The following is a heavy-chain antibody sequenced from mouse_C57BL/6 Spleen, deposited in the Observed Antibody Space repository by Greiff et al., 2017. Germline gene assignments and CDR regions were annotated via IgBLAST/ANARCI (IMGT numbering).Heavy chain of an antibody. CDR2: ISYDGSN. J-gene: IGHJ3*01. V-gene: IGHV3-6*01. Sequence: EVQLQESGPGLVKPSQSLSLTCSVTGYSITSGYYWNWIRQFPGNKLEWMGYISYDGSNNYNPSLKNRISITRDTSKNQFFLKLNSVTTEDTATXYCAIYYGYDVSCAYWGQGTLVTVSA. D-gene: IGHD2-2*01. CDR3: AIYYGYDVSCAY. CDR1: GYSITSGYY.